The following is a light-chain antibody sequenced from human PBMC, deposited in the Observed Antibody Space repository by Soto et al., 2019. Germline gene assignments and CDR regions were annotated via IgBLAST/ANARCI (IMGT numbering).Light chain of an antibody. V-gene: IGLV2-8*01. CDR3: NSYAGSNNFYV. CDR1: SSDVGGYNY. J-gene: IGLJ1*01. Sequence: QSVLTQPPSASGSPGQSVTISCTGTSSDVGGYNYVSWYQHHPGKAPKLSIFEVSQRPSGVPDRFSGSKSGNTASLTVSGLQAEDEADYYCNSYAGSNNFYVFGTGTKLTVL. CDR2: EVS.